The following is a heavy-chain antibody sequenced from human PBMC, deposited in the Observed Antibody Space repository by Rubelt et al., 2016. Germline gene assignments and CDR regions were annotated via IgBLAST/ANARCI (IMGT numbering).Heavy chain of an antibody. CDR3: ARVTTVTNDNWFDP. CDR1: GYSFTSYW. Sequence: EVQLVQSGAEVKKPGESLKIPCKGSGYSFTSYWIGGVRQMPGKGLGWMGIINPGDSDTRYSPSCQGQVTISADKSISTAYLQWSSLKASDTAMYYWARVTTVTNDNWFDPWGQGTLVTVSS. V-gene: IGHV5-51*01. CDR2: INPGDSDT. J-gene: IGHJ5*02. D-gene: IGHD4-17*01.